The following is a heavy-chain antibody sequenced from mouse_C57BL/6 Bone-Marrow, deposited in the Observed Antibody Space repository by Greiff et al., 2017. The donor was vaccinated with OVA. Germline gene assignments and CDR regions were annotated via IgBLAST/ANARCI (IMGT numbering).Heavy chain of an antibody. CDR3: ARRSRGSSDDWYFDV. V-gene: IGHV1-81*01. CDR1: GYTFTSYG. J-gene: IGHJ1*03. CDR2: IYPRSGNT. D-gene: IGHD1-1*01. Sequence: VQVVESGAELARPGASVKLSCKASGYTFTSYGISWVKQRTGQGLEWIGEIYPRSGNTYYNEKFKGKATLTADKSSSTAYMELRSLTSEDSAVYFCARRSRGSSDDWYFDVWGTGTTVTVSS.